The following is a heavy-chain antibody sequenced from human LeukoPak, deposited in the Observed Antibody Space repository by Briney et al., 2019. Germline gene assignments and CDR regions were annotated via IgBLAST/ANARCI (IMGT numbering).Heavy chain of an antibody. V-gene: IGHV3-48*03. CDR1: GFTFSSYE. CDR3: ARLTGLWFGELLSRNWFDP. CDR2: ISSSGSSI. D-gene: IGHD3-10*01. J-gene: IGHJ5*02. Sequence: GGSLRLSCAASGFTFSSYEMNWVRQAPGKGLEWVSYISSSGSSIYYADSVKGRFTISRDNAKNSLYLQMNSLRAEDTAVYYCARLTGLWFGELLSRNWFDPWGQGTLVTVPS.